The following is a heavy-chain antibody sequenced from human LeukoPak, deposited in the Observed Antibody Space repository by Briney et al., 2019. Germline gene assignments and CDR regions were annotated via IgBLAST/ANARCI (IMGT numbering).Heavy chain of an antibody. D-gene: IGHD6-13*01. CDR1: AFTFSGHA. J-gene: IGHJ4*02. CDR2: ISTSGGST. CDR3: ARRKLGTRTIAAAGPLDY. Sequence: GGSLRLSCAASAFTFSGHAMSWVRRAPGEGLEWVSAISTSGGSTYHSDSVKGRFTISRDNSKNTLYLQMNSLRAEDTAVYYCARRKLGTRTIAAAGPLDYWGQGTLVTVSS. V-gene: IGHV3-23*01.